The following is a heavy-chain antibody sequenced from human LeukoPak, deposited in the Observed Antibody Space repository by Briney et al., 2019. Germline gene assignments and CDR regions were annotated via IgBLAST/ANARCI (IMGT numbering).Heavy chain of an antibody. CDR2: IKQDGSEK. J-gene: IGHJ4*02. CDR1: GFTFSSYW. Sequence: GGSLRLSCAASGFTFSSYWMSWVRQAPGKGLEWVANIKQDGSEKYYVDSVKGRFTISRDNSKNTLYLQMNSLRAEDTAVYYCAKNKIAAAGPYYFDYWGQGTLVTVSS. D-gene: IGHD6-13*01. CDR3: AKNKIAAAGPYYFDY. V-gene: IGHV3-7*03.